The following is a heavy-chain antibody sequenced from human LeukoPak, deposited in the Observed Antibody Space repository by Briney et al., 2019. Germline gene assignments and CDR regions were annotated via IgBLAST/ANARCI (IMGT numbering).Heavy chain of an antibody. Sequence: ASVKVSCKASGGTFSSYAISWVRQAPGQGLEWMGGIIPIFGTANYAQKFQGRVTITADESTSTAYMELSSLRSEDTAVYYCARRKNSGSYSGAFDIWGQGTMVTVSS. CDR1: GGTFSSYA. CDR3: ARRKNSGSYSGAFDI. J-gene: IGHJ3*02. V-gene: IGHV1-69*13. CDR2: IIPIFGTA. D-gene: IGHD1-26*01.